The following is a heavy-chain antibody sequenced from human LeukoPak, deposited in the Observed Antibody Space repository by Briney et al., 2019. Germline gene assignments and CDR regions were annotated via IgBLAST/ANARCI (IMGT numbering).Heavy chain of an antibody. CDR2: MNPNNDNT. D-gene: IGHD2-2*01. Sequence: GASVKVSCKASGYTFTSYDINWVRQATGQGLEWMGWMNPNNDNTGFAQKFQGRVTMTRNTSINTAYMELSSLRSEDTAVYYCARDGVYCSSTSCYVSNDAFDIWGQGTMVTVSS. J-gene: IGHJ3*02. CDR3: ARDGVYCSSTSCYVSNDAFDI. V-gene: IGHV1-8*01. CDR1: GYTFTSYD.